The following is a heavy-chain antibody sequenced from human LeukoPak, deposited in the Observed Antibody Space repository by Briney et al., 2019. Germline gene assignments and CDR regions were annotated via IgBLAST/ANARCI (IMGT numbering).Heavy chain of an antibody. J-gene: IGHJ4*02. V-gene: IGHV3-23*01. D-gene: IGHD6-6*01. CDR2: ITGSGGNT. CDR1: GFTFSSYA. CDR3: AKGSEYSSSSGASFDH. Sequence: GGSLRLSCAASGFTFSSYAMSWVRQAPGKGLEWVSTITGSGGNTYYADSVKGRFTISRDNSKNTLYLQTNSLRAEDTAVYYCAKGSEYSSSSGASFDHWGQGTLVTVSS.